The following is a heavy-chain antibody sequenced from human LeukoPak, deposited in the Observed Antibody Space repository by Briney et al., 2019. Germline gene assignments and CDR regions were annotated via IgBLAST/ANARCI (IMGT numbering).Heavy chain of an antibody. CDR3: ARHLDGYKYYYYSGMDV. D-gene: IGHD5-24*01. Sequence: PSETLSLTCTVSGGSISSSSFYWGWIRQPPGKGLEWIGSIYYSGSTYYNPSLKSRVTISVDTSKNQFSLKLSSVTAADTAVYYCARHLDGYKYYYYSGMDVWGQGTTVTVSS. J-gene: IGHJ6*02. V-gene: IGHV4-39*01. CDR1: GGSISSSSFY. CDR2: IYYSGST.